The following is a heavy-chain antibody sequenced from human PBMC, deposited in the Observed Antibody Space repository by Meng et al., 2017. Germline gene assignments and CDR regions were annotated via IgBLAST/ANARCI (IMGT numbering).Heavy chain of an antibody. CDR2: ISYDGSNK. V-gene: IGHV3-30*01. Sequence: VRLVGSGGGVVKAGRSLRLSCAASGFTFSSEAMHWVRQAPGKGLEWVAVISYDGSNKYYADSVKGRFTISRDNSKNTLYLQMNSLRAEDTAVYYCARVGMADPPDWGQGTLVTGSS. CDR1: GFTFSSEA. J-gene: IGHJ4*02. D-gene: IGHD5-24*01. CDR3: ARVGMADPPD.